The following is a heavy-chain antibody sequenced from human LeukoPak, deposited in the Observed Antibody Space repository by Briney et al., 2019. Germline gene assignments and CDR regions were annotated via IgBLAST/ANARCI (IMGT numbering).Heavy chain of an antibody. CDR1: GFSLTTRGVG. CDR3: AHSPPSCRGGTCYQNWFDP. J-gene: IGHJ5*02. D-gene: IGHD2-15*01. Sequence: SGPTLVKPTQTLTVTCTFSGFSLTTRGVGVGWYRQPPGKALECLALIYWNDDKRYSPSLRSRLTVTKDTSKNQVVLTMTSMDPVDTATYFCAHSPPSCRGGTCYQNWFDPWGQGTLVTVSS. CDR2: IYWNDDK. V-gene: IGHV2-5*01.